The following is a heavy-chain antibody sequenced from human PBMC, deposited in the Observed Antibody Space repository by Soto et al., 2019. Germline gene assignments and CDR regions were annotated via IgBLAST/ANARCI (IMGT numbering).Heavy chain of an antibody. CDR2: INPSGGST. D-gene: IGHD3-10*01. CDR3: ARAASHNSYGSGSYPKGAFDI. J-gene: IGHJ3*02. Sequence: ASVKVSCKASGYTFTSYYMHWVRQAPGQGLEWMGIINPSGGSTSYAQKFQGRVTMTRDTSTSTVYMELSSLRSEDTAVYYCARAASHNSYGSGSYPKGAFDIWGQGTMVTVSS. CDR1: GYTFTSYY. V-gene: IGHV1-46*01.